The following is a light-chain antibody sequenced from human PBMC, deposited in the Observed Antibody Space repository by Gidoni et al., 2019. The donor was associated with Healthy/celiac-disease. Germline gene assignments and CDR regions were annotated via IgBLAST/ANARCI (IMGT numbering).Light chain of an antibody. V-gene: IGKV4-1*01. Sequence: DLLMTQSPVPLAVSLGERATINRKSSQSVLYRSNNKNYLAWYQQKPGQPPKLLIYWASTRESGVPDRFSGSGSGTDFTLTISSLQAEDVAVYYCQQYYSTPQTFGQGTKLEIK. CDR2: WAS. CDR3: QQYYSTPQT. CDR1: QSVLYRSNNKNY. J-gene: IGKJ2*01.